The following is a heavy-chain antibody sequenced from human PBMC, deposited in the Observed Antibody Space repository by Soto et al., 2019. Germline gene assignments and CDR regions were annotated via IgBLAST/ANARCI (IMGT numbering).Heavy chain of an antibody. V-gene: IGHV1-69*13. CDR2: IIPIFGTA. D-gene: IGHD2-2*01. CDR1: GYTFTSYG. Sequence: SVKVSCKASGYTFTSYGISWVRQAPGQGLEWMGGIIPIFGTANYAQKFQGRVTITADESTSTAYMELSSLRSEDTAVYYCARGRIVVVPAASGNYYYGMDVWGQGTTVTVSS. CDR3: ARGRIVVVPAASGNYYYGMDV. J-gene: IGHJ6*02.